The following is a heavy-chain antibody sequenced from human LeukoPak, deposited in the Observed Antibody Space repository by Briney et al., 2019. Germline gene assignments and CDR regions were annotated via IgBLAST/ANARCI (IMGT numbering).Heavy chain of an antibody. J-gene: IGHJ3*01. CDR2: IGGSGGTT. Sequence: GGSLRLSCAASGFAFSSYAMSWVRQTPGKGLEWVSGIGGSGGTTYFADSVRGRFTISRENSKNTLYLQMDSLRVEDTAVYYRVRDTAAAVVVAPDAFDVWGQGTMVTVSS. CDR3: VRDTAAAVVVAPDAFDV. D-gene: IGHD6-25*01. CDR1: GFAFSSYA. V-gene: IGHV3-23*01.